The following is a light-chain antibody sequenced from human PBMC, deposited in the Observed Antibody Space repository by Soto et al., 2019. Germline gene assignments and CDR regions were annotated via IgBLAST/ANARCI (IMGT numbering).Light chain of an antibody. Sequence: EIVLTQSPATLSLSPGERATLSCRASQSVSSSLAWYQQKPGQAPRLLIYGASNRATGIPARFSGSGSGTDLTLTISSLEPEDFAVYYCQQRSNWLFTFGPGTKVDIK. J-gene: IGKJ3*01. CDR1: QSVSSS. CDR2: GAS. V-gene: IGKV3-11*01. CDR3: QQRSNWLFT.